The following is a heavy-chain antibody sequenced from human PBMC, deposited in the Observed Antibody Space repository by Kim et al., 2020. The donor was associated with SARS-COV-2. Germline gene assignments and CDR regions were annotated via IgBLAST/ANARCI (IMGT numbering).Heavy chain of an antibody. J-gene: IGHJ4*02. V-gene: IGHV3-33*05. CDR2: ISYDGSNK. Sequence: GGSLRLSCAASGFTFSSYGMHWVRQAPGKGLEWVAVISYDGSNKYYADSVKGRFTISRDNSKNTLYLQMNSLRAEDTAVYYCARDGIYDILTGSNSGGYFDYWGQGTLVTVSS. D-gene: IGHD3-9*01. CDR1: GFTFSSYG. CDR3: ARDGIYDILTGSNSGGYFDY.